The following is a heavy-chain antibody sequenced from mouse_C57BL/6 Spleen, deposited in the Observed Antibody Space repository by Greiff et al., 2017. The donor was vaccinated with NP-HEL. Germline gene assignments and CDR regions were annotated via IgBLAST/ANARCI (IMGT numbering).Heavy chain of an antibody. J-gene: IGHJ3*01. Sequence: VQLQQSGAELVRPGASVKLSCTASGFTFTDDYMHWVKQRPEQGLEWIGLIDPESGGTDYAAKFQGKATITADTSSNTAYLQLSSLTSEDTAVYYCTSNYGCLAYWGQGTLVTVSA. CDR1: GFTFTDDY. CDR3: TSNYGCLAY. CDR2: IDPESGGT. V-gene: IGHV14-4*01. D-gene: IGHD2-1*01.